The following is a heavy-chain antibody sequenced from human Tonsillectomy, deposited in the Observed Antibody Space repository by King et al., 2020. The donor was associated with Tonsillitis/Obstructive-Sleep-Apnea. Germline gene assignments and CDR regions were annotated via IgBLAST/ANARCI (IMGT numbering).Heavy chain of an antibody. J-gene: IGHJ6*02. D-gene: IGHD2-15*01. CDR3: TTRFSEYCRGGACYYGLDV. CDR1: GFALNKAW. CDR2: LKSKTDGGTT. Sequence: VQLVESGGGLVKPGGSLRLSCVASGFALNKAWMNWVRQAPGKGLEWVGRLKSKTDGGTTDYAAPVKGRFTISRDDSKNTLYLQMNSLKIEDTAVYYCTTRFSEYCRGGACYYGLDVWGQGTAVTVSS. V-gene: IGHV3-15*07.